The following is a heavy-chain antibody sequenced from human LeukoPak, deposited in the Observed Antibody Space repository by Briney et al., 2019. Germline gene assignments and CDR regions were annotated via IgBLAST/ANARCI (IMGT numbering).Heavy chain of an antibody. CDR2: IYYSGGT. CDR3: ASRIAAAGQGSGYYFDY. J-gene: IGHJ4*02. D-gene: IGHD6-13*01. Sequence: SETLSLTCTVSGGSMSGAYWVWIRQPPGKGLEWIGSIYYSGGTYYNPSLRSRVTISVDTSKNHFSLKLSSVTAADTAVYYCASRIAAAGQGSGYYFDYWGQGTLVTVSS. CDR1: GGSMSGAY. V-gene: IGHV4-39*02.